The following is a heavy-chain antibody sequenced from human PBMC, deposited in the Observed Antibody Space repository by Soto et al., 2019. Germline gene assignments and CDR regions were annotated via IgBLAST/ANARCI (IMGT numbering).Heavy chain of an antibody. CDR1: GFTFSSYG. CDR3: ARDRVPGGLYSGSSPVDY. CDR2: IWYDGSNK. V-gene: IGHV3-33*01. Sequence: QVQLVESGGGVVKPGRSLRLSCAASGFTFSSYGMHWVRQAPGKGLEWVAVIWYDGSNKYYADSVKGRFTISRDNSKNTLYLQMNSLRAEDTAVYYCARDRVPGGLYSGSSPVDYWGQGTLVTVSS. D-gene: IGHD1-26*01. J-gene: IGHJ4*02.